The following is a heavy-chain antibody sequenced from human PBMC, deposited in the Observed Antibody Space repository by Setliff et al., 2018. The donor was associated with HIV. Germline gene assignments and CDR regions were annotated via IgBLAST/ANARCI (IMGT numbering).Heavy chain of an antibody. D-gene: IGHD2-2*01. CDR1: GFTFKTFA. CDR3: AKVTSFWFEDY. J-gene: IGHJ4*02. V-gene: IGHV3-23*01. Sequence: SCVASGFTFKTFAMHWVRQAPGKGLEWVSAISGSGGSTYYADSVKGRFTISRDNSKNTLYLQMNSLRAEDTAVYYCAKVTSFWFEDYRGQGTLVTVSS. CDR2: ISGSGGST.